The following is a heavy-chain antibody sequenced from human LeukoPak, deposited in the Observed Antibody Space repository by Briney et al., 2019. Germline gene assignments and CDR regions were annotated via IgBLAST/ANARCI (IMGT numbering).Heavy chain of an antibody. V-gene: IGHV1-18*04. J-gene: IGHJ4*02. D-gene: IGHD3-9*01. Sequence: ASVKVSCKASGYTFTSYGISWVRQAPGQGLEWMGWISAYNGNTNYAQKLQGRVTMTTDTSTSTAYMELRSLRSDDTAVYYCARGRITARSYYDILTEFDYWGQGTLVTVSS. CDR1: GYTFTSYG. CDR2: ISAYNGNT. CDR3: ARGRITARSYYDILTEFDY.